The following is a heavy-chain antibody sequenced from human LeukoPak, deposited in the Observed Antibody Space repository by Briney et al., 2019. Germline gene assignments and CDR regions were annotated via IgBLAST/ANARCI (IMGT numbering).Heavy chain of an antibody. CDR2: IYYSGST. CDR3: ARAVDFWSGRDGHYYYYGIDV. V-gene: IGHV4-39*01. J-gene: IGHJ6*02. D-gene: IGHD3-3*01. CDR1: GGSLSSSSSY. Sequence: SETLSLTCTVSGGSLSSSSSYWGWVRQPPGTGLEWIGSIYYSGSTYYNPSLKSRVTISVDTSKNQFSLKLSSVTAADTAVYYCARAVDFWSGRDGHYYYYGIDVWGQGTTVTVSS.